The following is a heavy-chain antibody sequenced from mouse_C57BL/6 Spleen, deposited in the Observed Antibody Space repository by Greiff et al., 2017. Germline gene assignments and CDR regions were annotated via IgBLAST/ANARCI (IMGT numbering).Heavy chain of an antibody. Sequence: VKLVESGPGLVAPSQSLSITCTVSGFSLTSYGVHWVRQPPGKGLEWLVVIWSDGSTTYNSALKSRLSISKDNSKSQVFLKMNSLQTDDTAMYYCARAGYYGSSVYYAMDYWGQGTSVTVSS. CDR3: ARAGYYGSSVYYAMDY. D-gene: IGHD1-1*01. CDR1: GFSLTSYG. CDR2: IWSDGST. V-gene: IGHV2-6*03. J-gene: IGHJ4*01.